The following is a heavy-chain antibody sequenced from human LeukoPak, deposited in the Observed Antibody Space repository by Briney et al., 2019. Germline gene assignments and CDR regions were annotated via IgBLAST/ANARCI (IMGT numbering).Heavy chain of an antibody. CDR1: GFTFDDYT. Sequence: PGGSLRLSCAASGFTFDDYTMHWVRHAPGKGLEWVSLISWDGGSTYYADSVKGRFTISRDNRKNSLYLQMNSLRAEDTAVYYCAKESSGYYSWFDPWGQGTLVTVSS. J-gene: IGHJ5*02. D-gene: IGHD3-22*01. CDR3: AKESSGYYSWFDP. CDR2: ISWDGGST. V-gene: IGHV3-43*01.